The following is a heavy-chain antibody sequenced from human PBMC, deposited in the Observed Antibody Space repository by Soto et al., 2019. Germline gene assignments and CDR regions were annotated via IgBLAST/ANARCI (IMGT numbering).Heavy chain of an antibody. CDR3: AREEIAAAGPPDY. J-gene: IGHJ4*02. D-gene: IGHD6-13*01. CDR2: IIPIFGTA. Sequence: ASVKVSCKASGGTFSSYAISWVRQAPGQGLEWMGGIIPIFGTANYAQKFQGRVTITADESTSTADMELSSLRSEDTAVYYCAREEIAAAGPPDYWVQGTLVTVSS. CDR1: GGTFSSYA. V-gene: IGHV1-69*13.